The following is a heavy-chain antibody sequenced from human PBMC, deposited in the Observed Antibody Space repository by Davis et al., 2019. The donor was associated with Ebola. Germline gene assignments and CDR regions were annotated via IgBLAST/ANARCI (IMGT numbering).Heavy chain of an antibody. V-gene: IGHV4-34*01. Sequence: AGSLRLSCAVYGGSFSGYYWSWIRQPPGKGLEWIGEINHSGSTNYNPSLQSRVTISVDTSKNQFSLKLSSVTAADPAVYYCARHVTYYDFWSGNYYYYGMDVWGQGTTVTVSS. CDR1: GGSFSGYY. CDR2: INHSGST. J-gene: IGHJ6*02. CDR3: ARHVTYYDFWSGNYYYYGMDV. D-gene: IGHD3-3*01.